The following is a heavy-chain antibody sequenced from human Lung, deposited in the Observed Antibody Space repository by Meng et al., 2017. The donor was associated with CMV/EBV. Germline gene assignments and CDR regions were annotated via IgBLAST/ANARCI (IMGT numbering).Heavy chain of an antibody. CDR2: ISSSSSTI. CDR3: ARGLRYYDFWSGSDSYGMDV. J-gene: IGHJ6*02. D-gene: IGHD3-3*01. V-gene: IGHV3-48*02. CDR1: GFIFSSYS. Sequence: RISCASSGFIFSSYSMNWVRQATGKGLEWGSYISSSSSTIYYVESVKGRFTISRNNAKNSLYLQMNSLRDEDTAVYYCARGLRYYDFWSGSDSYGMDVWXQGTTVTVSS.